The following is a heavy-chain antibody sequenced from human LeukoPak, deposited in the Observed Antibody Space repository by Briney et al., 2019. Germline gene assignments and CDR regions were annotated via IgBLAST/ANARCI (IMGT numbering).Heavy chain of an antibody. CDR3: ARPMVRGVTFDGMDV. CDR1: GYTFTDYY. D-gene: IGHD3-10*01. J-gene: IGHJ6*02. CDR2: INPYSGGT. V-gene: IGHV1-2*02. Sequence: ASVKVSCKASGYTFTDYYMHWVRQAPGQRLEWMGWINPYSGGTDYAQKFQGRVTMTRDTSISTAYMEVSRLRPDDTAVYYCARPMVRGVTFDGMDVWGQGTTVAVSS.